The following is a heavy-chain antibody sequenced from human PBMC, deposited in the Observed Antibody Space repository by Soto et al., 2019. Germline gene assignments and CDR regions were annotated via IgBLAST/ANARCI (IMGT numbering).Heavy chain of an antibody. D-gene: IGHD3-22*01. Sequence: QLQLQESGPGLVRPSETLSLTCTVSGGSISSSNYYWGWIRQPPGKGLEWMGSIYYSGSTYNNPSLKSRVTMSVDTSKNQFSLKLSSVTAADTALYYCARLLYASRGYYYFDYWGQGTLVTVSS. CDR2: IYYSGST. J-gene: IGHJ4*02. V-gene: IGHV4-39*01. CDR3: ARLLYASRGYYYFDY. CDR1: GGSISSSNYY.